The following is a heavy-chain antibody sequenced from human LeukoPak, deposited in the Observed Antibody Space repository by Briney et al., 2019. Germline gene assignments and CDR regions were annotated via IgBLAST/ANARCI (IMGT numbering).Heavy chain of an antibody. J-gene: IGHJ5*02. Sequence: PSETLSLTCAVYGESFSGYCWSWIRQPPGKGMEWIGEINHSGSTNYNPSLKSRVTISVDTSKNQFSLKLSAVTAADTAVYYCARGAVVVPAPNWFDPWGQGTLVTVSS. CDR1: GESFSGYC. D-gene: IGHD2-2*01. V-gene: IGHV4-34*01. CDR2: INHSGST. CDR3: ARGAVVVPAPNWFDP.